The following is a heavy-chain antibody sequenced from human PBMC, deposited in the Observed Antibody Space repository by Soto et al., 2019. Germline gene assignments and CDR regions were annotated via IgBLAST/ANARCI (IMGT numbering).Heavy chain of an antibody. V-gene: IGHV3-21*01. Sequence: GGSLRLSCTVSGFAFNNYGINWGRQAPGKGLEWVSSISKSDYTYYSDSVKGRFTISRDNAKNSVSLQMNTLRVEDTAVYYCAREDSIIIPAVSDFWGQGTLVTVS. J-gene: IGHJ4*02. CDR3: AREDSIIIPAVSDF. CDR2: ISKSDYT. CDR1: GFAFNNYG. D-gene: IGHD2-2*01.